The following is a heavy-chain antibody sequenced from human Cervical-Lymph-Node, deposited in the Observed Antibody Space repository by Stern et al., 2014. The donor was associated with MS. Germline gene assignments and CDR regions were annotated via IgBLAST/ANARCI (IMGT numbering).Heavy chain of an antibody. Sequence: QLVESGGGVVQPGRSLRLSCAASGFNFSNFGMHWVRQAPGKGLEWVAVIWDDGRHKFYADSVKGRFTISRDKAKNTMHLEMNNLRAEDTAVYYGVRGDCSTVRCSEDYGMDVWGQGTTVTVSS. CDR1: GFNFSNFG. D-gene: IGHD2-2*01. CDR2: IWDDGRHK. V-gene: IGHV3-33*01. J-gene: IGHJ6*02. CDR3: VRGDCSTVRCSEDYGMDV.